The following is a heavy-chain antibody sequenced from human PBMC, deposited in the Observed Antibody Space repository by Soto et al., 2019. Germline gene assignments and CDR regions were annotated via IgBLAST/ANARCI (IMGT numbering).Heavy chain of an antibody. CDR1: GFTFSSYA. CDR3: ARVGCRGGGCSSRGDIYYGMDV. J-gene: IGHJ6*02. Sequence: EVQLLESGGGLVQPGGSLRLSCAASGFTFSSYAMSWVRQAPGKGLEWVSAISGSGGSTYYADSVKGRFTISRDNSKNTLYLQMNSLRAEDTAVYYCARVGCRGGGCSSRGDIYYGMDVWGQGTTVTVSS. D-gene: IGHD2-15*01. V-gene: IGHV3-23*01. CDR2: ISGSGGST.